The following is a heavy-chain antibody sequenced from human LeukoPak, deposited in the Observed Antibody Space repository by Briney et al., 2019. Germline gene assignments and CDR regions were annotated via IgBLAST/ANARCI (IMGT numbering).Heavy chain of an antibody. CDR2: IYYSGST. CDR1: GGSISSSSYY. V-gene: IGHV4-39*01. D-gene: IGHD6-13*01. CDR3: ARWGIAAVTFDY. J-gene: IGHJ4*02. Sequence: PSETLSLTCTVSGGSISSSSYYWGWIRQPPGKGLEWIGNIYYSGSTYYNPSLKSRVTISVDTSKNQFSLNVSSVTAADKAVYYCARWGIAAVTFDYWGQGTLVSVSS.